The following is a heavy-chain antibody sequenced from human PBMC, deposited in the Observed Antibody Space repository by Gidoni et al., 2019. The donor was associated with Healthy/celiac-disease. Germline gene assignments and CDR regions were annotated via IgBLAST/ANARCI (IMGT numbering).Heavy chain of an antibody. V-gene: IGHV4-34*01. D-gene: IGHD3-10*01. Sequence: QVQLQQWGAGLLKPSETLSLTCAVYGGSFSGYYWSWIRQPPGKGLEWIGEINHSGSTNYNPSLKSRVTISVDTSKNQFSLKLSSVTAADTAVYYCARDYYYGSGSYYNGNYYYYYGMDVWGQGTTVTVSS. CDR3: ARDYYYGSGSYYNGNYYYYYGMDV. J-gene: IGHJ6*02. CDR2: INHSGST. CDR1: GGSFSGYY.